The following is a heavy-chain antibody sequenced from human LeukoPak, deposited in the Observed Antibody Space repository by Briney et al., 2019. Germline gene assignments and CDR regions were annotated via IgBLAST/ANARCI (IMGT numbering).Heavy chain of an antibody. V-gene: IGHV3-30-3*01. Sequence: GGSLRLSCAASGFTFSSYAMHWVRQAPGKGLEWVAVISYDGSNKYYADSVKGRFTISRDNSKTTLYLKMNSLRAEDTAVYYCARPNSRFLEWSSPNNWFDPWGQGTLVTVSS. CDR2: ISYDGSNK. CDR1: GFTFSSYA. J-gene: IGHJ5*02. D-gene: IGHD3-3*01. CDR3: ARPNSRFLEWSSPNNWFDP.